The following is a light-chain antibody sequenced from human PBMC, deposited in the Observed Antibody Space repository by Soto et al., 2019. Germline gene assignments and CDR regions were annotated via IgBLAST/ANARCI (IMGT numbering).Light chain of an antibody. V-gene: IGKV3-15*01. J-gene: IGKJ2*01. Sequence: EIVMTQSPATLSVSPGERATLYCRASQSVNSNLAWYQQKPGQAPRLLMYGASTRATGVPARFSGSGSGTEFTLNISSLQSEDFAVYYCHQYNNWYTFGQGTKLDIK. CDR3: HQYNNWYT. CDR2: GAS. CDR1: QSVNSN.